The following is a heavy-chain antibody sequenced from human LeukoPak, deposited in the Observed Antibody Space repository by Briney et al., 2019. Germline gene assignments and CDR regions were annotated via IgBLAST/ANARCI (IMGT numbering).Heavy chain of an antibody. CDR3: ARGKRGYCSSTSCYFGYMDV. D-gene: IGHD2-2*01. V-gene: IGHV4-59*11. J-gene: IGHJ6*03. Sequence: SETLSLTCTVSGGSISSHYWSWIRQPPGKGLEWIGYIYYSGSTNYNPSLKSRVTISVDTSKNQFSLKLSSVTAADPAVYYCARGKRGYCSSTSCYFGYMDVWGKGTTVTVSS. CDR1: GGSISSHY. CDR2: IYYSGST.